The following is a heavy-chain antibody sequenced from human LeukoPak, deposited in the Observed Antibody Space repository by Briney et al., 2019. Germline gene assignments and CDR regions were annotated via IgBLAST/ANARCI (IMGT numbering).Heavy chain of an antibody. V-gene: IGHV4-59*01. Sequence: SETLSLTCTVSGGSFSSYYWSWVRQPPGKGLEWIGYIYYSGSTNYNPSLKSRVTISVDASTNQFSLKLSSVTAADTAVSYCARFSILSVVGATTGAFDIWGQGTMVTVSS. CDR2: IYYSGST. CDR3: ARFSILSVVGATTGAFDI. D-gene: IGHD1-26*01. J-gene: IGHJ3*02. CDR1: GGSFSSYY.